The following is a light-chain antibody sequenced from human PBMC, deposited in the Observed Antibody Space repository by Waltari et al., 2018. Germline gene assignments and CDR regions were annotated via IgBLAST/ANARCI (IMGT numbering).Light chain of an antibody. Sequence: QSVLTQPPSVSGTPGQRVTISCSGSNSNIGGNSVNWYQQLPGTAPKLLIYNDKPGPSGVPDRFSASKSGTSASLAITGLQSEDDAYYYCAVWDDSLGGVFGGGTKLTVL. CDR3: AVWDDSLGGV. CDR2: NDK. J-gene: IGLJ3*02. CDR1: NSNIGGNS. V-gene: IGLV1-44*01.